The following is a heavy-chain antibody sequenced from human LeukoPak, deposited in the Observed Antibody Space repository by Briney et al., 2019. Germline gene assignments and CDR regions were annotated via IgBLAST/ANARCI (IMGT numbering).Heavy chain of an antibody. Sequence: ADTLSLTCTVSGHYISTRKFYWGWIRHPPGKAREGWGSIYYSGSTNYNPSLKSRVTISVDTSKNQFSLKLNSVTAADTAVYYCAMTYYYDSSLHYFDYWGQGTLVTVSS. CDR2: IYYSGST. V-gene: IGHV4-39*07. D-gene: IGHD3-22*01. CDR3: AMTYYYDSSLHYFDY. J-gene: IGHJ4*02. CDR1: GHYISTRKFY.